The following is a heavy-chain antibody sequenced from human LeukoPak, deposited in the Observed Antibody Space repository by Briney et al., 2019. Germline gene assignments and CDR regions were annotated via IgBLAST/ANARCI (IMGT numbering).Heavy chain of an antibody. V-gene: IGHV4-39*01. CDR3: ARQTSTVTMYYFDY. J-gene: IGHJ4*02. CDR1: GGSISNSNYY. Sequence: SEALSLTCTVSGGSISNSNYYWGWIRQPPGKGLEWIGSIYYSGSTYYNPSLKSRVTISVDTSKNQFSLKLSSVTAADTAVYYCARQTSTVTMYYFDYWGQGTLVTVSS. CDR2: IYYSGST. D-gene: IGHD4-17*01.